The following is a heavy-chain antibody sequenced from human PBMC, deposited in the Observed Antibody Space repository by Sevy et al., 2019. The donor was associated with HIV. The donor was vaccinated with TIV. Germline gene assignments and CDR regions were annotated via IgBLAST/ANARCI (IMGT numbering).Heavy chain of an antibody. J-gene: IGHJ6*02. CDR3: ARDDTERYYYYYGMDV. CDR2: ISAYNGNT. Sequence: ASLNVSCKASGYTFTSYGISWVRQAPGQGLEWMGWISAYNGNTNYAQKLQGRVTMTTDTSTSTAYMELRSLRSDDTAVYYCARDDTERYYYYYGMDVWGQGTTVTVSS. CDR1: GYTFTSYG. V-gene: IGHV1-18*01. D-gene: IGHD2-8*02.